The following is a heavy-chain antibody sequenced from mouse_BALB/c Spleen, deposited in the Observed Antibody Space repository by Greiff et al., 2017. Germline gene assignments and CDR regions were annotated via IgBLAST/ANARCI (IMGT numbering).Heavy chain of an antibody. CDR2: ISSGGGNT. V-gene: IGHV5-9*03. J-gene: IGHJ2*01. Sequence: EVQVVESGGGLVKPGGSLKLSCAASGFTFSSYTMSWVRQTPEKRLEWVATISSGGGNTYYPDSVKGRFTISRDNAKNNLYLQMSSLRSEDTALYYCARYSIRDFDYWGQGTTLTVSS. CDR3: ARYSIRDFDY. D-gene: IGHD2-4*01. CDR1: GFTFSSYT.